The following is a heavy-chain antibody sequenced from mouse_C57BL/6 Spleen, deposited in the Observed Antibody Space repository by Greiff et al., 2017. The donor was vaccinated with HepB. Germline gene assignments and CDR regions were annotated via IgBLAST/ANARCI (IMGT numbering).Heavy chain of an antibody. J-gene: IGHJ2*01. D-gene: IGHD2-4*01. Sequence: EVQLKQSGPELVKPGASVKIPCKASGYTFTDYNMDWVKQSHGKRLEWIGDINPNNGGTIYNQKFKGKATLTVDKSSSTAYMELRSLTSEDTAVYYCARWDYDGYDFDYWGQGTTLTVSS. CDR1: GYTFTDYN. CDR3: ARWDYDGYDFDY. CDR2: INPNNGGT. V-gene: IGHV1-18*01.